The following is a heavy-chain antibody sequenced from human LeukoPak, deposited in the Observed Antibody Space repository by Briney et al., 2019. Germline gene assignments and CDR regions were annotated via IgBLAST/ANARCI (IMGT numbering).Heavy chain of an antibody. Sequence: GGSLRLSCAASGFTFSSYEMNWVRQAPGKGLEWVSYISSRGTTTYYADSVKGRFTISRDDAKNSLYLHMNSLRVEDTAVYYCARLYSSSSGLRASDYWGQGTLVAVSS. CDR3: ARLYSSSSGLRASDY. V-gene: IGHV3-48*03. CDR2: ISSRGTTT. D-gene: IGHD6-6*01. J-gene: IGHJ4*02. CDR1: GFTFSSYE.